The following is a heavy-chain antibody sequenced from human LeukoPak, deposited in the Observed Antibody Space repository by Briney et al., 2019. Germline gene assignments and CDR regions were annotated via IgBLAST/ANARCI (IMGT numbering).Heavy chain of an antibody. Sequence: WASVKVSCKASGYTFTGYYMHWVRQAPGQGLEWMGRINPNSGGTNYAQKFQGRVTMTRDTSISTAYMELSRLRSDDTAVYYCARDYYDSSALDYWGQGTLVTASS. J-gene: IGHJ4*02. CDR3: ARDYYDSSALDY. CDR2: INPNSGGT. CDR1: GYTFTGYY. V-gene: IGHV1-2*06. D-gene: IGHD3-22*01.